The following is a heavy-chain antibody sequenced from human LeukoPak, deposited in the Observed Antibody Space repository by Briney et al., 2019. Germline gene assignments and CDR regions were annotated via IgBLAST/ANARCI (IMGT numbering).Heavy chain of an antibody. J-gene: IGHJ4*02. V-gene: IGHV3-33*01. D-gene: IGHD4-17*01. Sequence: GGSLRLSCAASGFTFSSYGMHWVRQAPGKGLEWVAVIWYDGSNKYYADSVKGRFTVSRDNAKNSLFLQMNGLRAEDTAIYYCARERIYGDYFDYWGQGALVTVSS. CDR1: GFTFSSYG. CDR3: ARERIYGDYFDY. CDR2: IWYDGSNK.